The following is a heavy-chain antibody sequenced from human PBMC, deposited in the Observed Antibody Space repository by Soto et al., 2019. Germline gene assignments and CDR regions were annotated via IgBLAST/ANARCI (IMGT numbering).Heavy chain of an antibody. V-gene: IGHV4-59*01. CDR2: IYYSGST. CDR1: GGSISSYY. CDR3: ASGGVTMVRGVIKASGMDV. J-gene: IGHJ6*02. Sequence: SETLSLTCTVSGGSISSYYWSWIRQPPGKGLELIGYIYYSGSTNYNPSLKSRVTISVDTSKNQFSLKLSSVTAADTAVYYCASGGVTMVRGVIKASGMDVWGQGTTVTVSS. D-gene: IGHD3-10*01.